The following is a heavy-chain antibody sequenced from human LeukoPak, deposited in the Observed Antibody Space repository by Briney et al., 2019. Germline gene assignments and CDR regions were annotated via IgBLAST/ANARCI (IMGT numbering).Heavy chain of an antibody. V-gene: IGHV3-23*01. J-gene: IGHJ4*02. Sequence: GGSLRLSCAASGFSFSSYAMSWVRQAPGKGLEWVSAISGSGGSTDYADSVKGRFTISRDNSKTTLYLQMNSLRAEDTAVYYCAKDQRYYGSSGCLTAPLWGQGTLVTVSS. CDR2: ISGSGGST. CDR1: GFSFSSYA. D-gene: IGHD3-22*01. CDR3: AKDQRYYGSSGCLTAPL.